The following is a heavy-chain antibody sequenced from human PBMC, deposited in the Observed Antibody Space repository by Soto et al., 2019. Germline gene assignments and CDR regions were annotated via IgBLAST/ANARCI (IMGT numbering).Heavy chain of an antibody. V-gene: IGHV1-69*13. CDR2: IIPIFGTA. CDR3: AREYQRESYYYYGMDV. D-gene: IGHD2-2*01. Sequence: SVKVSCKASGGTFSSYAISWVRQAPGQGLEWMGGIIPIFGTANYAQKFQGRVTITADESTGTAYMELSSLRSEDTAVYYCAREYQRESYYYYGMDVWGQGTTVTVSS. J-gene: IGHJ6*02. CDR1: GGTFSSYA.